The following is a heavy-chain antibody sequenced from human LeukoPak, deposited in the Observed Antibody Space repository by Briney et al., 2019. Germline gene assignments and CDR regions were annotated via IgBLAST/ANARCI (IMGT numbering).Heavy chain of an antibody. D-gene: IGHD6-13*01. CDR3: AREGEVLSSSWFWFDP. V-gene: IGHV4-34*01. CDR1: GGSFSGYY. J-gene: IGHJ5*02. CDR2: INHSGST. Sequence: SETLSLTCAVYGGSFSGYYWSWIRQPPGKGLEWIGEINHSGSTNYNPSLKSRVTISVDTSKNQFSLKVRSVTAADTAVYYCAREGEVLSSSWFWFDPWGQGPLVTVSS.